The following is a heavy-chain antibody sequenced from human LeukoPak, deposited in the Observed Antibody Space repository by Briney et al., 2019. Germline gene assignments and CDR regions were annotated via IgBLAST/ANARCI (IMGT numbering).Heavy chain of an antibody. CDR1: GGSISSFY. J-gene: IGHJ1*01. V-gene: IGHV4-59*01. D-gene: IGHD3-10*01. CDR3: ARAPAGVIEYFQQ. CDR2: IYYSGST. Sequence: SETLSLTCSVSGGSISSFYWTWIRQPPGKGLECIGYIYYSGSTTYNPSLKSRVTISVDTSKNQVSLRLSSVTAADTAVYYCARAPAGVIEYFQQWGQGTLDTVSS.